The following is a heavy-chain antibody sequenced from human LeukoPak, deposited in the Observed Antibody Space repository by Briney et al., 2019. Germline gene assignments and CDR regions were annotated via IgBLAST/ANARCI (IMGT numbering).Heavy chain of an antibody. CDR2: ISGSGGST. CDR1: GFTFSSYA. CDR3: ASRGYYDRGGPYY. D-gene: IGHD3-22*01. J-gene: IGHJ4*02. Sequence: GGSLRLSCAASGFTFSSYAMSWVRQAPGKGLEWVSAISGSGGSTYYADSVKGRFTISRDNSKNTLYLQMNSLRAEDTAVYYCASRGYYDRGGPYYWGQGTLVTVSS. V-gene: IGHV3-23*01.